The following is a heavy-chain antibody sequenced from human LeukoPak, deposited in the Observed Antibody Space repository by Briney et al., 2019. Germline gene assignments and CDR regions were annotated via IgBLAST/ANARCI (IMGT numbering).Heavy chain of an antibody. D-gene: IGHD6-19*01. J-gene: IGHJ4*02. CDR3: ARHFIAVSGKLDY. Sequence: SETLSLTCTVSGGSISSSNYHWGWIRQPPGKGLEWIGSIYYSGSTNHNPSLKSRVTISVDTSKNQFSLKLSSVTAADTAVYYCARHFIAVSGKLDYWGQGTLVTVSS. CDR2: IYYSGST. V-gene: IGHV4-39*01. CDR1: GGSISSSNYH.